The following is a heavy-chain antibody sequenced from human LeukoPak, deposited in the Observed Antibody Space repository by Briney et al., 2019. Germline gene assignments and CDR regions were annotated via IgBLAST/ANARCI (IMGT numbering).Heavy chain of an antibody. CDR1: GGSFSGYY. Sequence: SETLSLTCAVYGGSFSGYYWSWIRQPPGKGLEWIGEINHSGSTNYNPSLKSRVTISVDTSKNQFSLKLSSVTAADTAVYYCARHTDRWLQYFDYWGQGTLVTVSS. J-gene: IGHJ4*02. CDR3: ARHTDRWLQYFDY. CDR2: INHSGST. D-gene: IGHD5-12*01. V-gene: IGHV4-34*01.